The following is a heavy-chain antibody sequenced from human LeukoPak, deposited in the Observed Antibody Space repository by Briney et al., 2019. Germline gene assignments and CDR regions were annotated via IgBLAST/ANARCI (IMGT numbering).Heavy chain of an antibody. CDR3: AKEGAEAGTIDY. V-gene: IGHV3-9*01. D-gene: IGHD6-13*01. CDR2: ISWKSGSI. Sequence: GGSLRLSCAASGFTFDDYAMHWVRQAPGKGLEGVSGISWKSGSIGYADSVKGRFTISRDNAKNSLYLQMNSLRAEDTALYYCAKEGAEAGTIDYWGQGTLVTVSS. J-gene: IGHJ4*02. CDR1: GFTFDDYA.